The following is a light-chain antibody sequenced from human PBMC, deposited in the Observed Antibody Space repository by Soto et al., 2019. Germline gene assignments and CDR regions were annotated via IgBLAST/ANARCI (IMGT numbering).Light chain of an antibody. V-gene: IGLV1-47*01. CDR3: ASWDDSLSGYV. Sequence: QAVVTQPPSASGNPGQRLTISCSGSTSNILRNYVYWYRQLPGTAPRLLISMNDQRPSGVPDRFSGSKSGTSASLAISGLRSEEEADYYCASWDDSLSGYVFGTGTKLTVL. CDR1: TSNILRNY. CDR2: MND. J-gene: IGLJ1*01.